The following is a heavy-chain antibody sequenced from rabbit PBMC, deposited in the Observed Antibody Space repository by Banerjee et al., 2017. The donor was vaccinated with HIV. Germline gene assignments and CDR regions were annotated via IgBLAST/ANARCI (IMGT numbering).Heavy chain of an antibody. CDR3: ARKYSAGNYYNL. CDR2: IYAGSSGTT. D-gene: IGHD7-1*01. V-gene: IGHV1S40*01. Sequence: QSLEESGGDLVKPGASLTLTCTASGFSFSDSYWACWVRQAPGKGLEWIACIYAGSSGTTYYASWAKGRFTISKTSSTTVTLQMTSLTAADTATYFCARKYSAGNYYNLWGQGTLVTVS. CDR1: GFSFSDSYW. J-gene: IGHJ4*01.